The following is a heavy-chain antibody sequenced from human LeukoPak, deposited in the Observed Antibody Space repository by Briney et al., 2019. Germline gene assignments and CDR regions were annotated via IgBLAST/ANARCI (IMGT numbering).Heavy chain of an antibody. J-gene: IGHJ4*02. CDR3: ARDSSGYLVFDY. Sequence: ASVKVSCKASGYTFTSYGICWVRQAPGQGLEWMGWISAYNGNTNYAQKLQGRVTMTTDTSTSTAYMELRSLRSDDTAVYYCARDSSGYLVFDYWGQGTLVTVSS. V-gene: IGHV1-18*01. CDR2: ISAYNGNT. D-gene: IGHD3-22*01. CDR1: GYTFTSYG.